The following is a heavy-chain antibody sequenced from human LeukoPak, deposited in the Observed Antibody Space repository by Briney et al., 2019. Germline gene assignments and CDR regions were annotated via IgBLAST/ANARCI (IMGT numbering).Heavy chain of an antibody. V-gene: IGHV3-33*06. CDR1: GFTFSSYG. CDR3: ANNYGDYLNWFDP. D-gene: IGHD4-17*01. Sequence: GGSLRFSCAASGFTFSSYGMHWVRQAPGKGLEWVAVIWYDGSNKYYADSVKGRLTISRDNSKNTLYLQMNSLRAEDTAVYYCANNYGDYLNWFDPWGQGTLVTVSS. CDR2: IWYDGSNK. J-gene: IGHJ5*02.